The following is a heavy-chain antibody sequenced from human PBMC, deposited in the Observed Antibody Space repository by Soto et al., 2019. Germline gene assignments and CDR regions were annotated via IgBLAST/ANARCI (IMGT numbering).Heavy chain of an antibody. Sequence: GESLKISCKGSGYSFTSYWITWVRQMPGKGLEWMGKIDPSDSYTNYSPSFQGHVVISADKSISTAYLQWSSLKASDTAVYYCALHNDISSYAFFDSCGQAPLVTLSS. CDR1: GYSFTSYW. J-gene: IGHJ4*02. D-gene: IGHD6-6*01. CDR2: IDPSDSYT. V-gene: IGHV5-10-1*01. CDR3: ALHNDISSYAFFDS.